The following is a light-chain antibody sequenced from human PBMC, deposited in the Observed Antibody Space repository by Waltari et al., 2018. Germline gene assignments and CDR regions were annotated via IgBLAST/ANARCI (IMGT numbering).Light chain of an antibody. Sequence: TLSCRASQGVSRALAWYQQKACQAPRLLIYAASTRAPGIPDRFSGSGSGTDFSLTISRLEPEDFAVYYCQHYVRLPATFGQGTKVEIK. CDR3: QHYVRLPAT. CDR2: AAS. J-gene: IGKJ1*01. V-gene: IGKV3-20*01. CDR1: QGVSRA.